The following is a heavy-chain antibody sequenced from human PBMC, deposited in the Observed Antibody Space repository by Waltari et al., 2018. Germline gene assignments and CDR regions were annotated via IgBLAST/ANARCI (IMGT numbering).Heavy chain of an antibody. CDR1: GGSFRGYY. J-gene: IGHJ5*02. D-gene: IGHD3-3*01. Sequence: QVQLQQWGAGRLKASGSLSTTCAGYGGSFRGYYGSWIGKRPGKGLEWIGEINHSGSTNYNPSLKSPVTISVDTSTNQFSLKLSSVTAADTAVYYCARLKAFHYDFWSGYRREYWFDPWGQGTLVTVSS. CDR3: ARLKAFHYDFWSGYRREYWFDP. V-gene: IGHV4-34*01. CDR2: INHSGST.